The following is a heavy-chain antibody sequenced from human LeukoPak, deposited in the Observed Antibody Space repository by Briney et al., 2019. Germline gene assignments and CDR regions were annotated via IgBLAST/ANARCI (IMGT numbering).Heavy chain of an antibody. Sequence: GSLRLSCAASGFTFDDYGMSWVRQAPGKGLEWVSGINWNGGSTGYADSVKGRFTISRDNAKNSLYLQMNSLRAEDTAVYYCARAHPYYYDSSGYYYYWGQGTLVTVSS. CDR2: INWNGGST. CDR3: ARAHPYYYDSSGYYYY. J-gene: IGHJ4*02. D-gene: IGHD3-22*01. CDR1: GFTFDDYG. V-gene: IGHV3-20*04.